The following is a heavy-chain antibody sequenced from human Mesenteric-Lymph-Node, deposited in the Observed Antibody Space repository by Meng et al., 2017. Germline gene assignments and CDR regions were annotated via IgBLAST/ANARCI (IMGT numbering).Heavy chain of an antibody. CDR1: GGSFSGYH. CDR2: INHSGST. D-gene: IGHD1-26*01. J-gene: IGHJ4*02. CDR3: ARGKQDAWELLAY. V-gene: IGHV4-34*01. Sequence: QVQLQRLGAVLSKPAQTLSPTCAGYGGSFSGYHRSWIRQPPGKGLEWIGEINHSGSTNYNPSLNSRISISLDKSKNHFSLKVNSVTAADTAVYYCARGKQDAWELLAYWGQGALVTVSS.